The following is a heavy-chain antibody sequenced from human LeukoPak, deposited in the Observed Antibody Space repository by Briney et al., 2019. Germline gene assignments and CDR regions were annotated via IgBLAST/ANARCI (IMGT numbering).Heavy chain of an antibody. Sequence: GGSLRLACANFGFTFSSYGMTWVSQAPGKGLEWVSTISISGGTTYYADSVKGRSSISRDNSKSTVYLQLNSLRAEDTAVYYCAPAGVEYRGQGTLVTVSS. D-gene: IGHD6-13*01. J-gene: IGHJ4*02. CDR2: ISISGGTT. CDR3: APAGVEY. V-gene: IGHV3-23*01. CDR1: GFTFSSYG.